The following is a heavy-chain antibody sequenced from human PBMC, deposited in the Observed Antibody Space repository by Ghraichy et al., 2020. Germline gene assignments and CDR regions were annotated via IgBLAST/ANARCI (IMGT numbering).Heavy chain of an antibody. V-gene: IGHV1-46*01. CDR1: GYTFTSYY. D-gene: IGHD3-22*01. CDR3: ARVGYYYDSSGYYLNY. J-gene: IGHJ4*02. CDR2: INPSGGST. Sequence: ASVKVSCKASGYTFTSYYVHWVRQAPGQGLEWMGIINPSGGSTSYAQKFQGRVTMTRDTSTSTVYMELSSLRSEDTAVYYCARVGYYYDSSGYYLNYWGQGTLVTVSS.